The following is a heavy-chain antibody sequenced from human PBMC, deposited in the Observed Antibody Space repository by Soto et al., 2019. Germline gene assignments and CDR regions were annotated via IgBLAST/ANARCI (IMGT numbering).Heavy chain of an antibody. CDR2: IIPIFGTA. D-gene: IGHD6-19*01. CDR1: GGTFSSYA. J-gene: IGHJ6*02. CDR3: ANPNPEYSSGGGDYYYYGMDV. V-gene: IGHV1-69*01. Sequence: QVQLVQSGAEVKKPGSSVKVSCKASGGTFSSYAISWVRQAPGQGLEWMGGIIPIFGTATYAQKFQGRVTITADESTSTAYMELSSLRSEDTAVYYCANPNPEYSSGGGDYYYYGMDVWGQGTTVTVSS.